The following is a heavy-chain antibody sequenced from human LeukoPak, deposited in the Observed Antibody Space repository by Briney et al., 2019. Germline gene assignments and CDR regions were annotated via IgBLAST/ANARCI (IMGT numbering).Heavy chain of an antibody. D-gene: IGHD5-18*01. V-gene: IGHV1-18*01. CDR3: ARDIAADTAMVTKRVDY. CDR2: ISAYNGNT. J-gene: IGHJ4*02. Sequence: ASVKVSCKASGYTFTSYGISWVRQAPGQGLEWKGWISAYNGNTNYAQKLQGRVTMTTDTSTSTAYMELRSLRSDDTAVYYCARDIAADTAMVTKRVDYWGQGTLVTVSS. CDR1: GYTFTSYG.